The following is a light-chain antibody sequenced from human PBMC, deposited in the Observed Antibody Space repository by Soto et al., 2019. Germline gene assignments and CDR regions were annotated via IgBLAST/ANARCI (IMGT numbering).Light chain of an antibody. CDR1: QSVSSSY. CDR3: QQYNNWPFS. J-gene: IGKJ5*01. Sequence: ESVLTQSPGSLSLSPGDRATLSCRASQSVSSSYLAWYQQKPGQAPRLLIYDASSRATGIPDRFSGSGSGTDFTLIISRLEPEDFAVYYCQQYNNWPFSFGQGTRLEIK. V-gene: IGKV3D-20*02. CDR2: DAS.